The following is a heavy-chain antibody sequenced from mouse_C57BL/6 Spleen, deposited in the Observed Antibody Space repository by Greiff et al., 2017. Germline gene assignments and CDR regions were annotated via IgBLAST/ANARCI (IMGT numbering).Heavy chain of an antibody. CDR1: GYTFTSYW. V-gene: IGHV1-7*01. CDR3: ATITAVVATWAMGY. Sequence: QVQLQQSGAELAKPGASVKLSCKASGYTFTSYWMHWVKQRPGQGLEWIGNINPSSGYTKYNQKFKDKATLTADKSSSTAYMQLGSLTYEDSAVYYCATITAVVATWAMGYWGQGTSVTVSS. J-gene: IGHJ4*01. D-gene: IGHD1-1*01. CDR2: INPSSGYT.